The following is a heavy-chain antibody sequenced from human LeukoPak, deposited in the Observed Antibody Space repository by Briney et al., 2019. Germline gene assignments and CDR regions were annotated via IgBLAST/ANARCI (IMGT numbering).Heavy chain of an antibody. CDR1: GGSISSYY. CDR2: IYHSGST. CDR3: ARRGAMVDAMQYYYYGMDV. J-gene: IGHJ6*02. Sequence: SETLSLTCTVSGGSISSYYWSWIRQPPGKGLEWIGYIYHSGSTNYNPSLKSRVTISVDTSKNQFSLKLSSVTAADTAVHYCARRGAMVDAMQYYYYGMDVWGQGTTVTVSS. D-gene: IGHD5-18*01. V-gene: IGHV4-59*01.